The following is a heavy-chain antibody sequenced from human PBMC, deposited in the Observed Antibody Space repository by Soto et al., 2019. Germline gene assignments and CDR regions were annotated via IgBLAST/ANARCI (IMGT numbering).Heavy chain of an antibody. D-gene: IGHD2-2*01. J-gene: IGHJ4*02. CDR3: ARGVTPKVVKKNAPDKYYFDS. Sequence: PSETLSLTCAVYGGSFSGYYWTWIRQSPGKGLEWIGEINHGGSSNYNPSLKSRVTISVDTSKNQFSLKLSSVTAAETAVYYCARGVTPKVVKKNAPDKYYFDSWGRGTMVTVYS. CDR2: INHGGSS. CDR1: GGSFSGYY. V-gene: IGHV4-34*01.